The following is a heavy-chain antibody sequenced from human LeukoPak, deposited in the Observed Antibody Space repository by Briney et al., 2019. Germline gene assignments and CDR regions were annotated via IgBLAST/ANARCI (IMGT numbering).Heavy chain of an antibody. CDR3: ARVRKQQLVRRNYYYYMDV. Sequence: PSETLSLTCTVSGGSLSSSSYYWSWIRQPPGKGLEWIGEINHSGSTNYNPSLKSRVTISVDTSKNQFSLKLSSVTAADTAVYYCARVRKQQLVRRNYYYYMDVWGKGTTVTVSS. J-gene: IGHJ6*03. CDR1: GGSLSSSSYY. V-gene: IGHV4-39*07. CDR2: INHSGST. D-gene: IGHD6-13*01.